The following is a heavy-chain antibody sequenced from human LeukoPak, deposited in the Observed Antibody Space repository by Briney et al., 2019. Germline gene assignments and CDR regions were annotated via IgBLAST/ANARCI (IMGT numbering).Heavy chain of an antibody. Sequence: GGSLRLSCAASGFTFSSYSMNWVRQAPGKGLEWVSYISGSSSTIYYADSVKGRFTISRDNSKNTLYLQMNSLRAEDTAVYYCARGLYYFDYWGQGTLVTVSS. V-gene: IGHV3-48*01. CDR2: ISGSSSTI. CDR1: GFTFSSYS. D-gene: IGHD2/OR15-2a*01. CDR3: ARGLYYFDY. J-gene: IGHJ4*02.